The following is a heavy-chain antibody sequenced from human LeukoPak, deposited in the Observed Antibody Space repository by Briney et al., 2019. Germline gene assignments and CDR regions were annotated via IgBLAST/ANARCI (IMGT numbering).Heavy chain of an antibody. V-gene: IGHV4-39*02. J-gene: IGHJ4*02. D-gene: IGHD6-19*01. CDR2: IYYSGST. Sequence: SETLSLTCTVSGGSISSGSYYWGWIRQPPGKGLEWIGSIYYSGSTYYNPSLKSRVTISVDTSKNQFSLKLSSVTAADTAVYYCARDLGIAVAGDYWGQGTLVTVSS. CDR1: GGSISSGSYY. CDR3: ARDLGIAVAGDY.